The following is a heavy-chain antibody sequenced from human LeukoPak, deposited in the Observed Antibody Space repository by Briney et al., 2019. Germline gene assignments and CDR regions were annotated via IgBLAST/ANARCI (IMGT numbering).Heavy chain of an antibody. CDR2: ISSSSSYI. Sequence: GGSLRLSCAASGFTFSSYSMNWVRQAPGKGLEWVSSISSSSSYIYYADSVKGRFTISRDNAKNSLYLQMNSLRAEDTAVYYCAREGVSRSTRYYFDYRGQGTLVTVSS. V-gene: IGHV3-21*01. J-gene: IGHJ4*02. CDR3: AREGVSRSTRYYFDY. CDR1: GFTFSSYS. D-gene: IGHD3-3*02.